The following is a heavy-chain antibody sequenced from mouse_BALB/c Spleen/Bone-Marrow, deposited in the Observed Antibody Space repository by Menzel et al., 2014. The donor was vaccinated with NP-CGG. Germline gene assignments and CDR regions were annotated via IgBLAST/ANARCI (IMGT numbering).Heavy chain of an antibody. CDR1: GYTFTSYW. CDR3: RSYGNAMDY. D-gene: IGHD1-1*01. J-gene: IGHJ4*01. V-gene: IGHV1S22*01. CDR2: IYPGSGST. Sequence: LQQSGSELVRPGASVKLSCKASGYTFTSYWMHWVKQRPGQGLEWIGNIYPGSGSTNYDEKFKSKATLTVDTSSSTAYMQLSSLTSEDSAVYYCRSYGNAMDYWGQGTSVTVSS.